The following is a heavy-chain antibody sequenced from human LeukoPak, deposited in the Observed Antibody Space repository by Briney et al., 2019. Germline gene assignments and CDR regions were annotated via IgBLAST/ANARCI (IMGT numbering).Heavy chain of an antibody. CDR1: GFSFGSYW. V-gene: IGHV3-23*01. D-gene: IGHD6-13*01. CDR2: IIDDGSST. CDR3: AKPHDSGWWMFDY. Sequence: GGSLRLSCAASGFSFGSYWMSWVRQAPGKGLEWVSAIIDDGSSTYYADSVKGRFSISRDNSKNTVYLQMNSLRAEDTAIYYCAKPHDSGWWMFDYWGQGTLVTVSP. J-gene: IGHJ4*02.